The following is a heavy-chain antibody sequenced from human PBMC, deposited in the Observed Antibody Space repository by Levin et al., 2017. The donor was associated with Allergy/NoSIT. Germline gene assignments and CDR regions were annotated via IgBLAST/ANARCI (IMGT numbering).Heavy chain of an antibody. CDR2: IYHSRTS. V-gene: IGHV4-59*01. D-gene: IGHD2-2*01. J-gene: IGHJ4*02. Sequence: SETLSLTCTVSAGSITDYYWSWIRQPPGKGLEWIGYIYHSRTSNYNTSLRSRATIAVDPSKNQLSLKVTSVTAADTAVYYCARALDCSTAYCPMAYDSWGQGTLVTVSS. CDR1: AGSITDYY. CDR3: ARALDCSTAYCPMAYDS.